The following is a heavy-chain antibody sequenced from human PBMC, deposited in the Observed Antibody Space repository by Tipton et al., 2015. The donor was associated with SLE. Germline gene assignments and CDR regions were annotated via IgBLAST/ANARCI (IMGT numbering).Heavy chain of an antibody. CDR1: EFTFSNYA. J-gene: IGHJ6*02. D-gene: IGHD6-6*01. CDR3: ARVLQLGYYYYYGMDV. CDR2: ISYDGSNK. V-gene: IGHV3-30*04. Sequence: AVSEFTFSNYAMHWVRQAPGKGLEWVAVISYDGSNKYYADSVKGRFTISRDNSKNTLYLQMNSLRAEDTAVYYCARVLQLGYYYYYGMDVWGQGTTVTVSS.